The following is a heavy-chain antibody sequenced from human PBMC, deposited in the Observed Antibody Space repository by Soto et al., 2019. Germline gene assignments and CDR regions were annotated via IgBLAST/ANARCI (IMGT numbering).Heavy chain of an antibody. CDR2: ISSDGDKK. CDR1: GFTFSSYT. Sequence: PGGAQRVSSAASGFTFSSYTMHWVLQAPGKGPEWVAVISSDGDKKDFADSVRGRFTISRDNSKNTLFLQMSSVRPEDSAVYYCARDIYDSRGYYPYWGHGTLVTVSS. D-gene: IGHD3-22*01. V-gene: IGHV3-30-3*01. CDR3: ARDIYDSRGYYPY. J-gene: IGHJ4*01.